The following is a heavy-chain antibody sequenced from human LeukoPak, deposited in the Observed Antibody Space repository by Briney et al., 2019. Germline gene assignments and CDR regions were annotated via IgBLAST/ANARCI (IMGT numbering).Heavy chain of an antibody. J-gene: IGHJ4*02. D-gene: IGHD2-2*02. Sequence: GESLKISCKGSGYSFTSYWIGWVRQMPGKGLEWMGIIYPGDSDTSYSPSFQGHVTISADKSISTAYLQWSSLKASDTAMYYCARATVQYCSSTSCSTHRYFDYWGQGTLVTVSS. CDR2: IYPGDSDT. V-gene: IGHV5-51*01. CDR1: GYSFTSYW. CDR3: ARATVQYCSSTSCSTHRYFDY.